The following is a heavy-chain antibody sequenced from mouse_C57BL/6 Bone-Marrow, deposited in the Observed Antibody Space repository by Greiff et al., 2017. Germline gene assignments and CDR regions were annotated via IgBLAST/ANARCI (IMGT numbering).Heavy chain of an antibody. CDR1: GYTFTSYW. CDR3: ARTDSNYGWYVDV. Sequence: VQLQQPGAELVQPGASVKLSCKSSGYTFTSYWMHWVKQRHAQGLEWIGMIHPNRGSTNYNEKFKSKATLTVDKSSSTAYMQLSSLTSEDSAVYYCARTDSNYGWYVDVWGTGTTVTVAS. CDR2: IHPNRGST. D-gene: IGHD2-5*01. J-gene: IGHJ1*03. V-gene: IGHV1-64*01.